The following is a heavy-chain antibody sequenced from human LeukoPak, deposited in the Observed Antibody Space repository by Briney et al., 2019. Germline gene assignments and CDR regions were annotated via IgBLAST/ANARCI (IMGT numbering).Heavy chain of an antibody. V-gene: IGHV3-21*01. D-gene: IGHD3-9*01. CDR2: ISSSSSYI. CDR1: GFTFSSYS. Sequence: GGSLRLSCAAPGFTFSSYSMNWVRQAPGEGLEWVSSISSSSSYIYYADSVKGRFTISRDNAKNSLYLQMNSLRAEDTAVYYCARGDLLRYFPNPPDYWGQGTLVTVSS. J-gene: IGHJ4*02. CDR3: ARGDLLRYFPNPPDY.